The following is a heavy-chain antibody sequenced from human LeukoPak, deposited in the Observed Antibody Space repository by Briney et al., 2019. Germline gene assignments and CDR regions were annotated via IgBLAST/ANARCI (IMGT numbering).Heavy chain of an antibody. CDR2: IYYSGST. CDR3: ARHPAHSSPRRALDI. CDR1: GGSISSYY. J-gene: IGHJ3*02. Sequence: SETLSLTCTVSGGSISSYYWSWIRQPPGKGLEWIGYIYYSGSTNYNPSLNSRVTISVDTSKNQFSLKLCSVTAGDTAVYYCARHPAHSSPRRALDIWGQGTMVTVSS. D-gene: IGHD6-13*01. V-gene: IGHV4-59*08.